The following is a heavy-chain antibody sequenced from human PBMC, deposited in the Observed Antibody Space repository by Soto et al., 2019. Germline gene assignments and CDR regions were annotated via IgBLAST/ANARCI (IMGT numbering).Heavy chain of an antibody. CDR2: FDPEDGET. CDR3: ATDSSPFGGGSAFDI. V-gene: IGHV1-24*01. J-gene: IGHJ3*02. D-gene: IGHD1-26*01. CDR1: GYTLTELS. Sequence: ASVKVSGKVSGYTLTELSMHLVRQAPGKGLEWMGGFDPEDGETIYAQKFQGRVTMTEDTSTDTAYMELSSLRSEDTAVYYCATDSSPFGGGSAFDIWGQGTMVTVS.